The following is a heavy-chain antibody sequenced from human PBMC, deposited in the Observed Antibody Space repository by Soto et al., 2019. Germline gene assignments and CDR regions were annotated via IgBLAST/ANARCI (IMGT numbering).Heavy chain of an antibody. V-gene: IGHV1-8*01. CDR1: GYTFTSYD. D-gene: IGHD5-12*01. CDR2: MNPNSGNT. Sequence: GASVKVSCKASGYTFTSYDINWVRQATGQGLEWMGWMNPNSGNTGYAQKFQGRVTMTRNTSISTAYMELSSLRSEDTAVYYCAIQVATIVYYYYGMDVWGQGTTVTVSS. J-gene: IGHJ6*02. CDR3: AIQVATIVYYYYGMDV.